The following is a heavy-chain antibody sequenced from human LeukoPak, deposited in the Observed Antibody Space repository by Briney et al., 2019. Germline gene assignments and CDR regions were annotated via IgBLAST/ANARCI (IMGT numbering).Heavy chain of an antibody. CDR3: ARAGGLVFDY. J-gene: IGHJ4*02. CDR1: GFTFTAYA. Sequence: GGSLRLACVASGFTFTAYAMNWVRQAPGKGLEWVSYISSTSRTTYYADSVKRRYTISRDKARISRSVQRNSLRPEDTSVYDSARAGGLVFDYGGERTLVTVSS. CDR2: ISSTSRTT. D-gene: IGHD5-12*01. V-gene: IGHV3-48*01.